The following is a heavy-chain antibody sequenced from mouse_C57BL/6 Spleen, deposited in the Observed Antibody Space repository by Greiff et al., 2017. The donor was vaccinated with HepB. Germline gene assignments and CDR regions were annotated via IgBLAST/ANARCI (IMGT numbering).Heavy chain of an antibody. CDR3: AREDYYGSSYRWYCDV. CDR2: IKPNNGGT. D-gene: IGHD1-1*01. J-gene: IGHJ1*03. V-gene: IGHV1-22*01. CDR1: GYTFTDYN. Sequence: EVQLQQSGPELVKPGASVKMSCKASGYTFTDYNMHWVKQSHGKSLEWIGYIKPNNGGTSYNQKFKGKATLTVNKSSSTDYMELRSLTSEDSAVYYCAREDYYGSSYRWYCDVWGTGTTVTVSS.